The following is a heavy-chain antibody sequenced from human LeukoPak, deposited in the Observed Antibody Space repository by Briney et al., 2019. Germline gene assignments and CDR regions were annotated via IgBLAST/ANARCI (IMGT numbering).Heavy chain of an antibody. CDR1: GGSISVGTYY. Sequence: SQTLSLTCTVSGGSISVGTYYWRWIRQPPGKGLEWIGYIYYSGSTYYNPSLKSRVSISVDTSKNQFSLKLSSVTAADTAVFYCARDRDGYNLDAFDIRGQGTMVTVSS. V-gene: IGHV4-30-4*08. D-gene: IGHD5-24*01. CDR3: ARDRDGYNLDAFDI. J-gene: IGHJ3*02. CDR2: IYYSGST.